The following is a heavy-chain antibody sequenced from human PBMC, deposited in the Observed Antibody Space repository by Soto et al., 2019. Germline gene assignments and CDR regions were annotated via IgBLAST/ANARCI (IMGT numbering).Heavy chain of an antibody. CDR1: GGSISSNNYY. CDR2: ISYSRST. V-gene: IGHV4-39*01. Sequence: QLQLQESGPGLVKPSETLSLTCFVSGGSISSNNYYWGWIRQPPGKGLEWIGCISYSRSTYYNPSLSSRVTMNLFSSQLQFSPELNTVIAAGTTVDDGAGHLRSTYWGGGQLAYWGQGSVVTVSS. CDR3: AGHLRSTYWGGGQLAY. D-gene: IGHD7-27*01. J-gene: IGHJ1*01.